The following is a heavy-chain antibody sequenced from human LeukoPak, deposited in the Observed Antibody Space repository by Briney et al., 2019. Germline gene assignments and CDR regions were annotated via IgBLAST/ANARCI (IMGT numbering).Heavy chain of an antibody. J-gene: IGHJ3*02. CDR2: FDPEDGET. CDR3: ATLRRRENAFDI. Sequence: ASVKVSCKVSGYTLTELSMHWVRQAPGKGLEWMGGFDPEDGETIYAQKFQGRVTMTEDTSTDTAYMELSSLRSEDTAVYYCATLRRRENAFDIWGQGTMVTVSS. CDR1: GYTLTELS. V-gene: IGHV1-24*01. D-gene: IGHD1-14*01.